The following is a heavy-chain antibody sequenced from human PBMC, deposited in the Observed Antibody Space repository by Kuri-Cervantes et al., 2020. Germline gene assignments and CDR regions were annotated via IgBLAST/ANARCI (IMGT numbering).Heavy chain of an antibody. CDR2: INHSGST. D-gene: IGHD2-2*01. Sequence: SETLSLTCAVYGGSFSGYYWSWIRQPPGKGLEWIGEINHSGSTNYNPSLKSRVTISVDKSKNQFSLKLSSVTAADTAVYYCARDLHRYCSSTSCSRGGYYFDYWGQGTLVTVSS. V-gene: IGHV4-34*01. J-gene: IGHJ4*02. CDR1: GGSFSGYY. CDR3: ARDLHRYCSSTSCSRGGYYFDY.